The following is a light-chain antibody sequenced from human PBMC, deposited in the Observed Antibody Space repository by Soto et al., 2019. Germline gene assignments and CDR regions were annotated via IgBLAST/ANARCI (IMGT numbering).Light chain of an antibody. V-gene: IGLV2-14*01. CDR3: SSFTSSTTLL. J-gene: IGLJ2*01. Sequence: QSALTQPASVSGSPGQSITISCSGTSSDVGAYNLVSWYQQLPGKAPKLMIYEVTDRPSGVADRFSGSKSGDTASLTISGLQAEDEAHYYCSSFTSSTTLLFGGGTKLTVL. CDR2: EVT. CDR1: SSDVGAYNL.